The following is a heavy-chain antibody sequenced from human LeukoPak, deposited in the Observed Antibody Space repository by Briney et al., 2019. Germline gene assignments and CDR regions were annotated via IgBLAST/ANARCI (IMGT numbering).Heavy chain of an antibody. V-gene: IGHV3-11*06. Sequence: GGSLRLSGAASGFSSSDYCMNWVRQAPGKGLDWVSYISSITTYTTYADSVRGRFTISRDNAKKSLYLQMNSLRAEDTAVYYCARAAEDIVPVLNAFIFWGQGTMVTVSS. D-gene: IGHD2-15*01. CDR2: ISSITTYT. CDR3: ARAAEDIVPVLNAFIF. J-gene: IGHJ3*01. CDR1: GFSSSDYC.